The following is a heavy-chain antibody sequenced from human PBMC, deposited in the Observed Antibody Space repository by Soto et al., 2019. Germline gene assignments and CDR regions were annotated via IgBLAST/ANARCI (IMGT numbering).Heavy chain of an antibody. CDR3: ARDFYYYDSSGYPGD. CDR2: ISAYNGNT. J-gene: IGHJ4*02. D-gene: IGHD3-22*01. V-gene: IGHV1-18*01. CDR1: GYTFTSYG. Sequence: GASVKVSCKASGYTFTSYGISWVRQAPGQELEWMGWISAYNGNTNYAQKLQGRVTMTTDTSTSTAYMELRSLRSDDTAVYYCARDFYYYDSSGYPGDWGQGTLVTVSS.